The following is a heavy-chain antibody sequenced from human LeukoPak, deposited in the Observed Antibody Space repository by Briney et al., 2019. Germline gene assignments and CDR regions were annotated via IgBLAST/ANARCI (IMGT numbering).Heavy chain of an antibody. Sequence: GGSLRLSCAASGFMFSSNWMSWVRLAPGKGLEWVANIKEDGTETYYVDSVKGRFTISRDNAKNSLYLQMISLRVEDTAVYYCAKEGRSLQTYWGQGTLVTVSS. J-gene: IGHJ4*02. CDR3: AKEGRSLQTY. CDR2: IKEDGTET. CDR1: GFMFSSNW. V-gene: IGHV3-7*03. D-gene: IGHD5-24*01.